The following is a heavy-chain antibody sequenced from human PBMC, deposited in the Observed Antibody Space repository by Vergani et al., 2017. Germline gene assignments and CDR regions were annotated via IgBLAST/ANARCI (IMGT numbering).Heavy chain of an antibody. J-gene: IGHJ5*02. CDR1: GYSITSGYY. V-gene: IGHV4-38-2*02. Sequence: QVQLLESGPGLLKPSETLALTCSVSGYSITSGYYWGWIRQPPGRGLEWIGSIYHTGSAYYNPSLKSRVTVSVDTSMNQVSLKLNSVTAADTAVYYCARGNXGVNCPKYNWLAPWGRGILVTVSS. D-gene: IGHD2-21*01. CDR2: IYHTGSA. CDR3: ARGNXGVNCPKYNWLAP.